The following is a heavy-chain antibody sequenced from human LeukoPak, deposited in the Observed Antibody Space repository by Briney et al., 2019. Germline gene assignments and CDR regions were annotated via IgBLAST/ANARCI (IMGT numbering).Heavy chain of an antibody. CDR1: GVSFSGYY. D-gene: IGHD3-22*01. CDR3: AGEALYYYDSTSGY. CDR2: INHSGST. J-gene: IGHJ4*02. V-gene: IGHV4-34*01. Sequence: SETLSLTCAVYGVSFSGYYWSWIRQPPGKGLEWIGEINHSGSTNYNPSLKSRVTISVDTSKNQLSLKLSSVTAADTAVYYCAGEALYYYDSTSGYWGQGTLVTVSS.